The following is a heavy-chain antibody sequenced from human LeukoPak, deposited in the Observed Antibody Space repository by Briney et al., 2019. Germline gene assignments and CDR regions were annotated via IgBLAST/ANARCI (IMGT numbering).Heavy chain of an antibody. V-gene: IGHV3-66*01. J-gene: IGHJ4*02. CDR1: AFTVSSNY. Sequence: GGSLRLSCAASAFTVSSNYMSWVRQAPGKGLEWVSVVYPGGSTYYADSVKGRFTISRDNSKNTLHLQMNSLRAEDTAVYYCATCSSGFSHYYWGQGTLVTVSS. CDR2: VYPGGST. CDR3: ATCSSGFSHYY. D-gene: IGHD3-22*01.